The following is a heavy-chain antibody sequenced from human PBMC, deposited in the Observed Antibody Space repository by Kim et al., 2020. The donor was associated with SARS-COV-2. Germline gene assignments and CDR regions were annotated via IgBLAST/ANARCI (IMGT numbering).Heavy chain of an antibody. J-gene: IGHJ6*02. CDR1: GGSFSGYY. Sequence: SETLSLTCAVYGGSFSGYYWSWIRQPPGKGLEWIGEINHSGSTNYNPSLKSRVTISVDTSKNQFSLKLSSVTAADTAVYYCARWAGRPYCSSTSCYRASGYYYGMDVWGQGTTVTVSS. V-gene: IGHV4-34*01. D-gene: IGHD2-2*01. CDR3: ARWAGRPYCSSTSCYRASGYYYGMDV. CDR2: INHSGST.